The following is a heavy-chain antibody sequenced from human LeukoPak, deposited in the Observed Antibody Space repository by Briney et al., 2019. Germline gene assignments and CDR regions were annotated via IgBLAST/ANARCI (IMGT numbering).Heavy chain of an antibody. V-gene: IGHV3-48*01. CDR2: ITGSRGPI. J-gene: IGHJ4*02. CDR3: ARDLSVVTPEGFDS. D-gene: IGHD4-23*01. Sequence: PGGSLRLSCAASGFTFSTYAMNWIHQAPGKGLEWISYITGSRGPIYYADSVKGRFTISRDNANNSLFLHMNSLRAEDAAVYYCARDLSVVTPEGFDSWGQGTLVTVSS. CDR1: GFTFSTYA.